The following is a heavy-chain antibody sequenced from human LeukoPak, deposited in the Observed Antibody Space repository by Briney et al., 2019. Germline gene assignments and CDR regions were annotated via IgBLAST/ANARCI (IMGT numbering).Heavy chain of an antibody. CDR1: GGSISSSSYY. CDR3: ARDGRYCSGGSCYSGWFDP. J-gene: IGHJ5*02. D-gene: IGHD2-15*01. CDR2: IYYSGST. Sequence: SETLSLTCTVSGGSISSSSYYWGWIRQPPGKGLEWIGSIYYSGSTYYDPSLKSRVTISVDTSKNQFSLKLSSVTAADTAVYYCARDGRYCSGGSCYSGWFDPWGQGALVTVSS. V-gene: IGHV4-39*07.